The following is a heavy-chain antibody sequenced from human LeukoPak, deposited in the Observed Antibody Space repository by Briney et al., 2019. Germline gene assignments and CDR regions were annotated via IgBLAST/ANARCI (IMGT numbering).Heavy chain of an antibody. J-gene: IGHJ4*02. CDR3: AREWQGGIAAAGTRIEGDY. CDR1: GFTFSSYA. D-gene: IGHD6-13*01. Sequence: GGSLRLSCAASGFTFSSYAMHWVRQAPGKGLEWVANIKQDGSEKNYVDSVKGRFTISRDNAENSLFLQMNSLRVEDTAVYYCAREWQGGIAAAGTRIEGDYWGQGTLVADSS. CDR2: IKQDGSEK. V-gene: IGHV3-7*01.